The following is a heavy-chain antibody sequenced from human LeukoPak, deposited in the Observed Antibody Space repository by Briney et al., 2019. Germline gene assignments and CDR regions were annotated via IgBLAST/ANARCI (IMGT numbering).Heavy chain of an antibody. CDR1: GGSISSYY. V-gene: IGHV4-59*01. J-gene: IGHJ3*02. CDR2: IYYSGST. CDR3: ARGRDGYNYGAFDI. Sequence: SETLSLTCTVSGGSISSYYWSWIRQPPGKGLEWIGYIYYSGSTNYNPSLKSRVTISVDTSKNQLSLKLSSVTAADTAVYYCARGRDGYNYGAFDIWGQGTMVTVSS. D-gene: IGHD5-24*01.